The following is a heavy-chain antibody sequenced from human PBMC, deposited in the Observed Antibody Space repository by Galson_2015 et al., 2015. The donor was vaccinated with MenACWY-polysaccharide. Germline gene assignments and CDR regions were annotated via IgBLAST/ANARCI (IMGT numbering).Heavy chain of an antibody. Sequence: SLRLSCAVSGFIFTNHAMHWVRQAPGKGLEWVGVISYDGINKYYADSVKGRVTISRDDSQNTLFLQWNSLRGEDTAIYYCVRDASPLGRYFDSKGWVYWGQGSLVTVSS. CDR2: ISYDGINK. D-gene: IGHD3-9*01. V-gene: IGHV3-30-3*01. J-gene: IGHJ4*02. CDR1: GFIFTNHA. CDR3: VRDASPLGRYFDSKGWVY.